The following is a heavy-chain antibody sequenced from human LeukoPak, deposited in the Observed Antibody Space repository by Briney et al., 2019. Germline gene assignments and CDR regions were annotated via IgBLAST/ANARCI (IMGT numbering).Heavy chain of an antibody. CDR3: AKGERENDYVWGSYRVSPLDY. V-gene: IGHV3-23*01. Sequence: GGSLRLSCAASGFTFSSYAMSWVRQAPGKGLEWVSAISGSGGSTYYADSVKGRFTISRDNSKNTLYLQMNSLRAEDTAVHYCAKGERENDYVWGSYRVSPLDYWGQGTLVTVSS. D-gene: IGHD3-16*02. J-gene: IGHJ4*02. CDR2: ISGSGGST. CDR1: GFTFSSYA.